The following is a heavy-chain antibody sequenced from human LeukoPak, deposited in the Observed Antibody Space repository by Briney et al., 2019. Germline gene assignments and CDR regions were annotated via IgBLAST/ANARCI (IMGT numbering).Heavy chain of an antibody. Sequence: SETLSLTCTVSGGSISSGGYYWRWICQHPGKGLEWIGYIYYSGSTYYNPSLKSRVTISVDTSKNQFSLKLSSVTAANTAVYYCARDTEGGWFDPWGQGTLVTVSS. J-gene: IGHJ5*02. CDR3: ARDTEGGWFDP. V-gene: IGHV4-31*03. CDR1: GGSISSGGYY. D-gene: IGHD3-16*01. CDR2: IYYSGST.